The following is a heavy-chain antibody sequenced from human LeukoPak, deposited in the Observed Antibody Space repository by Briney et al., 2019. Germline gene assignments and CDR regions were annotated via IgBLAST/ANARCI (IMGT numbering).Heavy chain of an antibody. CDR2: IDIDGNT. Sequence: GGSLRLSCVASGFAFSHHYMHWVRQAPGKGLVWVSRIDIDGNTNYADSVKGRFTISRDNSKNTLYLQLNSLRADDTAVFYCAQATAGRYEHWGQGTLVTVSS. J-gene: IGHJ1*01. V-gene: IGHV3-74*01. CDR1: GFAFSHHY. CDR3: AQATAGRYEH. D-gene: IGHD1-26*01.